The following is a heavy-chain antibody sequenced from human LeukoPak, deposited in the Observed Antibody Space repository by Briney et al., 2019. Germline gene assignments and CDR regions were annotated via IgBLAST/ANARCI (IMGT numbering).Heavy chain of an antibody. CDR3: ARNGMAVAPTPWD. Sequence: PGGSLRLSCAASGFAFSSFWMTWVRQAPGKGLEWVANIEQDGSEVYYVDSVKGRFIVSRDNAKKSLYLQMKSLRAEDTAVYYCARNGMAVAPTPWDWGQGTLVTVSS. D-gene: IGHD6-19*01. V-gene: IGHV3-7*05. CDR1: GFAFSSFW. J-gene: IGHJ4*02. CDR2: IEQDGSEV.